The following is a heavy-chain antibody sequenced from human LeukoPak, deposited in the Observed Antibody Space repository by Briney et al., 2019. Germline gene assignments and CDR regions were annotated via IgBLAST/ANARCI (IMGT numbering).Heavy chain of an antibody. V-gene: IGHV1-2*02. CDR2: INPNSGGT. CDR3: ARVHMTYYDFWSGPRHPDY. CDR1: GYTFTGYY. D-gene: IGHD3-3*01. Sequence: ASVKVSCKASGYTFTGYYMHWVRQAPGQGLEWMGWINPNSGGTNYAQKFQGRVTMTRDTSISTAYMELSRLRSDNTAVYYCARVHMTYYDFWSGPRHPDYWGQGTLVTVSS. J-gene: IGHJ4*02.